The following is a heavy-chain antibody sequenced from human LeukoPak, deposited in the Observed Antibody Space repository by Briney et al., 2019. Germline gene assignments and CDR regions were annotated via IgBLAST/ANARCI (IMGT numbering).Heavy chain of an antibody. V-gene: IGHV3-30*18. CDR3: AKSGEQINFDY. D-gene: IGHD7-27*01. CDR1: RLTPSSFD. J-gene: IGHJ4*02. CDR2: ISYDGSNK. Sequence: SLSPSCAVSRLTPSSFDTDCVRPAPDKGLEWVEVISYDGSNKYDADSVKGRFSISRDDSKSTLYLQMISLSRVGTAVYSGAKSGEQINFDYWGRGTLVTVSS.